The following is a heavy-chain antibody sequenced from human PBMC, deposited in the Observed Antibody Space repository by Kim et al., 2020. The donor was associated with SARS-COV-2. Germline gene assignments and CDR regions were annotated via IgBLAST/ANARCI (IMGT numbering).Heavy chain of an antibody. CDR2: IRSEAYGGTA. CDR3: SGDKYNYGFCDF. D-gene: IGHD3-10*01. J-gene: IGHJ4*02. CDR1: GFAFGDYS. V-gene: IGHV3-49*04. Sequence: GGSLRLSCTTSGFAFGDYSMTWVRQAPGKGLEWVGFIRSEAYGGTAEYSASVKGRFTISRDDSNSIVYLQMNDLKTEDTAVYYCSGDKYNYGFCDFWGQG.